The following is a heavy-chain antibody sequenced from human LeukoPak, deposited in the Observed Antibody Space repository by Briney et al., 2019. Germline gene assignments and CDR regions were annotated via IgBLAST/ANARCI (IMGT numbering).Heavy chain of an antibody. CDR2: ISGDGGST. D-gene: IGHD3-10*01. CDR1: GFTFDDYA. V-gene: IGHV3-43*02. J-gene: IGHJ4*02. Sequence: GGSLRLSCAASGFTFDDYAMHWVRQAPGKGLEWVSLISGDGGSTYYADSVKGRFTISRDNSKNSLYLQMNSLRTEDTALYYCAKDPGRLRFGELLSFWGQGTLVTVSS. CDR3: AKDPGRLRFGELLSF.